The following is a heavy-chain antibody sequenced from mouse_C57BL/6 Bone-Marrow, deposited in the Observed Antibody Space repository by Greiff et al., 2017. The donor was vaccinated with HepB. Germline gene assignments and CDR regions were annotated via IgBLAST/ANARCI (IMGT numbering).Heavy chain of an antibody. CDR3: ARPLLLWYFDV. J-gene: IGHJ1*03. D-gene: IGHD1-1*01. CDR2: IYPGSGNT. V-gene: IGHV1-76*01. Sequence: VQLQQSGAELVSPGASVKLSCKASGYTFTDYYINWVKQRPGQGLEWIARIYPGSGNTYYNEKFKGKATLTAEKSSSTAYMQLSSLTSEDSAVYFCARPLLLWYFDVWGTGTTVTVAS. CDR1: GYTFTDYY.